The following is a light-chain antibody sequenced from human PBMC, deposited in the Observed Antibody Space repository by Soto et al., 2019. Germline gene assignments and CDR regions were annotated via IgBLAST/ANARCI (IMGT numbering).Light chain of an antibody. CDR3: NSYTSSSLYV. J-gene: IGLJ1*01. CDR1: SSDVGGYNY. V-gene: IGLV2-14*01. Sequence: QSALTQPASVSGSPGQSITISCTGTSSDVGGYNYVSWYQQHPGKAPKLIISEVTNRPSGVSNRFSGSKSGNTASLTISGLQAEDEADYYCNSYTSSSLYVFGTGTKLPVL. CDR2: EVT.